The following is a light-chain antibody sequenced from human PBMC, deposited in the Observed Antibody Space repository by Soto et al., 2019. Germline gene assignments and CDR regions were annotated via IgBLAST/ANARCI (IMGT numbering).Light chain of an antibody. J-gene: IGLJ2*01. CDR1: SGNIASSY. V-gene: IGLV6-57*01. Sequence: NFMLTQPHSVSASPGKTVTISCTRSSGNIASSYFHWYQQRPGSSPTIVIYEDNQRPSGVPDRFSGSIDSSSNSASLTISGLKTEDEADYYCQSYDGSNHVVFGGGTKLTVL. CDR2: EDN. CDR3: QSYDGSNHVV.